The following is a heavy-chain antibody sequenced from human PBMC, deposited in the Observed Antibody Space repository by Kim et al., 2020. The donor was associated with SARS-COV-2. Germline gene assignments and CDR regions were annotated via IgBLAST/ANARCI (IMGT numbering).Heavy chain of an antibody. D-gene: IGHD6-13*01. V-gene: IGHV3-11*05. CDR2: ISSSIDYT. Sequence: GGSLRLSCAASGFTFSDYYMSWIRQAPGKGLEWVSYISSSIDYTNYADSLKGRFTISRDNAKNSLYLQMNSLRADDTAVYYCARASLGSSSWYYFDYWGQGTLVTVSS. CDR3: ARASLGSSSWYYFDY. J-gene: IGHJ4*02. CDR1: GFTFSDYY.